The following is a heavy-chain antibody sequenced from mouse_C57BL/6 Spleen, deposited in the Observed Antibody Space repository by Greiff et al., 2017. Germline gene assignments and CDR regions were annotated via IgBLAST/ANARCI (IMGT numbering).Heavy chain of an antibody. J-gene: IGHJ2*01. CDR2: INPSNGGT. CDR3: ARGTYYIPFDY. Sequence: QVQLQQSGTELVKPGASVKLSCKASGYTFTSYWMHWVKQRPGQGLEWIGNINPSNGGTNYNEKFKSKATLTVDKSSSPAYMQLSSLTSEDSAVYYCARGTYYIPFDYWGQGTTLTVSS. CDR1: GYTFTSYW. D-gene: IGHD2-12*01. V-gene: IGHV1-53*01.